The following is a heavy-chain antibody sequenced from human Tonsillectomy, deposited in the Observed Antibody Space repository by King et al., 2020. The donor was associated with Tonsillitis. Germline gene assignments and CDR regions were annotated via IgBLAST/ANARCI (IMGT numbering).Heavy chain of an antibody. CDR3: ARLGQNFDS. J-gene: IGHJ4*02. CDR1: GFTFSSYA. Sequence: VQLVESGGGLVQPGGSLRLSCAASGFTFSSYAMHLVRQAPGKGLEYVSALSCNGDSTYYANSVKGRFTISRDNSKNTLYLQMGSLRTEDMAVYYCARLGQNFDSWGQGTLVTVSS. CDR2: LSCNGDST. V-gene: IGHV3-64*01.